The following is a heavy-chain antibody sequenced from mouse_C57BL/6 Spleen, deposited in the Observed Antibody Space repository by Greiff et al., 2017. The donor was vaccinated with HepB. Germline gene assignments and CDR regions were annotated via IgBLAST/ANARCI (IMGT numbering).Heavy chain of an antibody. J-gene: IGHJ2*01. Sequence: EVNLVESEGGLVQPGSSMKLSCTASGFTFSDYYMAWVRQVPEKGLEWVANINYDGSSTYYLDSLKSRFIISRDNAKNILYLQMSSLKSEDTATYYCAREGLGLDYWGQGTTLTVSS. CDR3: AREGLGLDY. D-gene: IGHD4-1*01. CDR1: GFTFSDYY. V-gene: IGHV5-16*01. CDR2: INYDGSST.